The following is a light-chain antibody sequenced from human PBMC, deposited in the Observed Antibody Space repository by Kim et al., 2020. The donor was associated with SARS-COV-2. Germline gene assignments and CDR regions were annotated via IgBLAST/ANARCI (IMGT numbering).Light chain of an antibody. J-gene: IGLJ2*01. V-gene: IGLV1-47*01. CDR2: RNN. CDR1: SSNIGSNY. Sequence: GKRVTISCSGGSSNIGSNYVYWYQQLPGTAPKHLIYRNNQRPSGVPDRFSGSKSGTSASLAISGLRSEDEADYYCAAWDDSLSGPVFGGGTQLTVL. CDR3: AAWDDSLSGPV.